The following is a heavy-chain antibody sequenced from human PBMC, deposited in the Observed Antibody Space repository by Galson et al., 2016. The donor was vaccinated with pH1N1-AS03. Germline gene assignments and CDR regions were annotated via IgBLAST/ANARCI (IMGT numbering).Heavy chain of an antibody. V-gene: IGHV4-59*01. CDR2: IYYTGNT. CDR1: GDSFSNYY. D-gene: IGHD3-22*01. CDR3: ARAGPSGYADFDY. J-gene: IGHJ4*02. Sequence: TLSLTCTISGDSFSNYYWSWIRETPGRGLEWIGYIYYTGNTKNNPSLESRVIISLDTSKNQFSLTLKSVTAADTAVYYCARAGPSGYADFDYWSQGILVTVS.